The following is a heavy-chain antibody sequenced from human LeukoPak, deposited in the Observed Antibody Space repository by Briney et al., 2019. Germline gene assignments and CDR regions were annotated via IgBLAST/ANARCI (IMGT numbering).Heavy chain of an antibody. V-gene: IGHV3-33*06. CDR1: GFTFGCYG. D-gene: IGHD1-26*01. CDR2: IWYDGSNK. CDR3: AKGSWEYSFDY. J-gene: IGHJ4*02. Sequence: GGSLRLSCAASGFTFGCYGMHWVRQAPGKGLEWVAVIWYDGSNKYYADSVKGRFTISRDNSKNTLYLQMNSLRAEDTAVYYCAKGSWEYSFDYWGQGTLVTVSS.